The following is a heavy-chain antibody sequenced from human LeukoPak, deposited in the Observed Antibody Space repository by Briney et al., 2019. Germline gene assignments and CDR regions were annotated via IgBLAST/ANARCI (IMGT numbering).Heavy chain of an antibody. V-gene: IGHV4-34*01. CDR2: INHSGST. CDR3: ARGRYGWLPFDY. J-gene: IGHJ4*02. CDR1: GGSFSGYY. D-gene: IGHD3-16*01. Sequence: SETLSLTCAVYGGSFSGYYWSWIRRPPGKGLEWIGEINHSGSTNYNPSLKSRVTISVDTSKNQFSLKLSSVTAADTAVYYCARGRYGWLPFDYWGQGTLVTVSS.